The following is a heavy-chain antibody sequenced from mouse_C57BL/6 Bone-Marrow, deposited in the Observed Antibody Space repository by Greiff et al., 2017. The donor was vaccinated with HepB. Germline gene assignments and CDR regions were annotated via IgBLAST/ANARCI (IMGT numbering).Heavy chain of an antibody. D-gene: IGHD2-2*01. CDR3: ARSYGYDAWFAY. V-gene: IGHV3-6*01. CDR1: GYSITSGYY. Sequence: DVQLQESGPGLVKPSQSLSLTCSVTGYSITSGYYWNWIRQFPGNKLEWMGYISYDGSNNYNPSLKNRISITRDTSKNQFFLKLNSVTTEDTATDYCARSYGYDAWFAYWGQGTLVTVSA. J-gene: IGHJ3*01. CDR2: ISYDGSN.